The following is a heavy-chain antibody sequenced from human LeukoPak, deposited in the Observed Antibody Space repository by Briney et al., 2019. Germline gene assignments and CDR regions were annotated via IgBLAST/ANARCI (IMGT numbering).Heavy chain of an antibody. D-gene: IGHD3-3*01. J-gene: IGHJ4*02. V-gene: IGHV4-34*01. CDR2: INHSGST. CDR1: GGSFSGYY. CDR3: ARQVGDFWSGFRTIDY. Sequence: SETLSLTCAVYGGSFSGYYWSWIRQPPGKGLEWIGEINHSGSTNYNPSLKSRVTISVDTSKNQFSLKLSSVTAADTAVYYCARQVGDFWSGFRTIDYWGQGTLVTVSS.